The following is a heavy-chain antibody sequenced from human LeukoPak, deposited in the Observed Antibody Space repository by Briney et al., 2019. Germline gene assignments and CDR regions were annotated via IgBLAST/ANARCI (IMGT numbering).Heavy chain of an antibody. Sequence: PGGSLRLSCAASGFTFSSYAMCWFRRAPRKRVGGWSGISCRGGSTYYEASLKGRVTISTDNSKNTLYLQMNSLGAEHTDVYYCAQMVVCYSSSSECDFWGRGTLVSVSS. J-gene: IGHJ4*02. CDR3: AQMVVCYSSSSECDF. CDR1: GFTFSSYA. D-gene: IGHD6-13*01. V-gene: IGHV3-23*02. CDR2: ISCRGGST.